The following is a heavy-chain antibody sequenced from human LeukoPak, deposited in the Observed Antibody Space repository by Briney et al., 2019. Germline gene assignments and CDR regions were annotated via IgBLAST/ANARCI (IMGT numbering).Heavy chain of an antibody. CDR3: ARTRGDYYDSSGQGRSGAFDI. CDR2: IDWDDDK. J-gene: IGHJ3*02. CDR1: GFSLSTSGMC. Sequence: SGPTLVNPTQTLTLTCTFSGFSLSTSGMCVSWIRQPPGKALEWLARIDWDDDKYYSTSLKTRLTISKDTSKNQVVLTMTNMDPVDTATYYCARTRGDYYDSSGQGRSGAFDIWGQGTMVTVSS. V-gene: IGHV2-70*11. D-gene: IGHD3-22*01.